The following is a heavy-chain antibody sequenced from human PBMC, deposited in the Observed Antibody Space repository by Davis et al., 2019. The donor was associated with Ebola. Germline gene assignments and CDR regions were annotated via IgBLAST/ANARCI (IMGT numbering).Heavy chain of an antibody. CDR2: IYYSGST. D-gene: IGHD3-10*01. CDR1: GGSISSYY. Sequence: SETLSLTCTVSGGSISSYYWSWIRQPPGKGLEWIGYIYYSGSTNYNPSLKSRVTISVDTSKNQFSLKLSSVAAADTAVYYCARTPITMVRGVRGFDYWGQGTLVTVSS. J-gene: IGHJ4*02. CDR3: ARTPITMVRGVRGFDY. V-gene: IGHV4-59*01.